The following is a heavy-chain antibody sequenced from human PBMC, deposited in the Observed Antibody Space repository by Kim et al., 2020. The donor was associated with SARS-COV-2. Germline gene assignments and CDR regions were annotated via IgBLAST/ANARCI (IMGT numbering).Heavy chain of an antibody. CDR3: ARFPHYYDQRGAFDY. Sequence: GGSLRLSCAASGFTVSSNYMSWVRQAPGKGLEWVSVIYSGGSTYYADSVKGRFTISRHNSKNTLYLQMNSLRAEDTAVYYCARFPHYYDQRGAFDYWGQGTLVTVSS. V-gene: IGHV3-53*04. CDR1: GFTVSSNY. J-gene: IGHJ4*02. D-gene: IGHD3-22*01. CDR2: IYSGGST.